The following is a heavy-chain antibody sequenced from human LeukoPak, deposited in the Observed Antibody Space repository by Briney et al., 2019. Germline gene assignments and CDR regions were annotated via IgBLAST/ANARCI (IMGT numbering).Heavy chain of an antibody. J-gene: IGHJ4*02. CDR3: ARDGFGELDY. CDR1: GFTISSYW. CDR2: IKQDGSEK. V-gene: IGHV3-7*03. Sequence: PGGSLRLSCAASGFTISSYWMSWVRQAPGQGLEWVANIKQDGSEKYYVDSVKGRFTISRDNAKNSLYLQMNSLRAEDTAVYYCARDGFGELDYWGQGTLVTVSS. D-gene: IGHD3-10*01.